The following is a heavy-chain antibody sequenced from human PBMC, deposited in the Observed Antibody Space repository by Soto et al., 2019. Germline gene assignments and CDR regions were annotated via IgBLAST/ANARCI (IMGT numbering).Heavy chain of an antibody. Sequence: QVQLQESGPGLVKPSETLSLTCTVSGGSISSYYWSWIRQPPGKGLEWIGYIYYSGSTNYNPSLKSRVTISVDTSKNRFALKLSSVTAADTAVYYCARFYGLDAFDFWGQGTMVTVSS. CDR1: GGSISSYY. J-gene: IGHJ3*01. CDR2: IYYSGST. D-gene: IGHD4-17*01. V-gene: IGHV4-59*08. CDR3: ARFYGLDAFDF.